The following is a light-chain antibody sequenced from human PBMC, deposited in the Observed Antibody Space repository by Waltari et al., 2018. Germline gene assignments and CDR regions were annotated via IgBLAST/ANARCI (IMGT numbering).Light chain of an antibody. CDR2: KAS. CDR1: QTLNTW. CDR3: QQYKSYPWT. J-gene: IGKJ1*01. Sequence: DIQMTQSPSTLSASVGDRVTTTCRASQTLNTWLAWYQKTPGKAPNLLIYKASTLDSGVPSRFSGRGSGKEFTLTINSLQPDDFATYYCQQYKSYPWTFGQGTKVEIK. V-gene: IGKV1-5*03.